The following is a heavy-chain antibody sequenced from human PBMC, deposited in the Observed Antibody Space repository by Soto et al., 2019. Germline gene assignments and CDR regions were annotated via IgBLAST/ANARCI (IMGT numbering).Heavy chain of an antibody. D-gene: IGHD2-15*01. Sequence: PGGSLRLSCTASGFTFGDYAMSWFRQAPGKGLEWVGFIRSKAYGGTTEYAASVKGRFTISRDDSKSIAYLQMNSLKTEDTAVYYCTRAHGCSGGSCYRLGYYFDYWGQGT. CDR2: IRSKAYGGTT. CDR3: TRAHGCSGGSCYRLGYYFDY. V-gene: IGHV3-49*03. J-gene: IGHJ4*02. CDR1: GFTFGDYA.